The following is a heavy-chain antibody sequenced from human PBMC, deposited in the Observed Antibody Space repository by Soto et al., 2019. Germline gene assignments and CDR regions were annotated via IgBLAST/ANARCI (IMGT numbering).Heavy chain of an antibody. CDR2: INHDSGAT. V-gene: IGHV1-2*02. CDR3: ARGDYGTGGYAFPDFDY. CDR1: GYSCTGYY. J-gene: IGHJ4*02. D-gene: IGHD2-8*02. Sequence: HGHLVQSGAEVKRPWASLKVSCKASGYSCTGYYIHWVRQAPGQGLEWMGWINHDSGATNYAQNFQGRVTLTSDTSIGTASMDLDSLTSDDTAVYYCARGDYGTGGYAFPDFDYWGQGTLVIVSS.